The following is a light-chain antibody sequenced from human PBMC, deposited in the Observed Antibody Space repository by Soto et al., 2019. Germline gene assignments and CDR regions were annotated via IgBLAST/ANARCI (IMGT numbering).Light chain of an antibody. CDR1: QSVRSN. Sequence: EIVMTQSPATLSVSPGERATLSCRASQSVRSNLAWYQQQPGQAPRLLIYGASMRATGIPARFSGSGSGTEFPLTISSLQSEDFAVYYCLQYNICPKTFGGGTKAEIK. CDR3: LQYNICPKT. V-gene: IGKV3-15*01. CDR2: GAS. J-gene: IGKJ4*01.